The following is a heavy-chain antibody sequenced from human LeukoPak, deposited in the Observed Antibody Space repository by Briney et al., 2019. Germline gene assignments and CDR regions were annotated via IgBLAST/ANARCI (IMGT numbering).Heavy chain of an antibody. V-gene: IGHV4-34*01. J-gene: IGHJ4*02. CDR2: IDHSGST. CDR1: GESFSGYS. D-gene: IGHD1-26*01. CDR3: ARVMGATRHFDY. Sequence: PSETLSLTCAVYGESFSGYSWGWIRQPPGKGLEWIGEIDHSGSTNYNPSLKSRVTISIDRSKNQFSLKLSSVTAADTAVYYCARVMGATRHFDYWGQGTLVTVSS.